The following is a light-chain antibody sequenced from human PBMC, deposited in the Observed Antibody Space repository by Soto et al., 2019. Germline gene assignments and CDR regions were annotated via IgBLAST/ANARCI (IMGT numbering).Light chain of an antibody. Sequence: QSALTQPASVSGSPGQSITISCTGTSSDVGAYNFVSWYQQHPGKAPKVMIYDVGKRPSGVSNRFSGSKSGNTASLTISGIQAEDVAYYYCSSYTVSRHLNVLFGGGTKLTVL. CDR2: DVG. V-gene: IGLV2-14*01. J-gene: IGLJ2*01. CDR1: SSDVGAYNF. CDR3: SSYTVSRHLNVL.